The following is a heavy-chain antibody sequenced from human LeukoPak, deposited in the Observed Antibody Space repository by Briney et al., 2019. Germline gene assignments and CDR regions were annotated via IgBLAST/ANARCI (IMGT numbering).Heavy chain of an antibody. Sequence: GGSLRLSCAASGFTFSSYEMNWVRQAPGKGLEWVSYISSSGSTIKYAVSVKGRFTISRDNAKNSLYLQMNRLRAEDTAVYYCARGTDGMDVWGQGTTVTVSS. CDR1: GFTFSSYE. D-gene: IGHD1-1*01. CDR3: ARGTDGMDV. J-gene: IGHJ6*02. CDR2: ISSSGSTI. V-gene: IGHV3-48*03.